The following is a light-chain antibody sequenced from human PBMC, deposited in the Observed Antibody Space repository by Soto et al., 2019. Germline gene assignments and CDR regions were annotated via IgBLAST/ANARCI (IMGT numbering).Light chain of an antibody. J-gene: IGKJ4*01. V-gene: IGKV3-15*01. Sequence: EMVMTQSPATLSVSPGERASLSCRASQSISSNLAWYQQKPGQAPRLLIFRTSSRATGFPARFSGSGSGTEFNLTISSLQSEDFGVYYCQQYNNWPRATFGGGTKVDIK. CDR2: RTS. CDR3: QQYNNWPRAT. CDR1: QSISSN.